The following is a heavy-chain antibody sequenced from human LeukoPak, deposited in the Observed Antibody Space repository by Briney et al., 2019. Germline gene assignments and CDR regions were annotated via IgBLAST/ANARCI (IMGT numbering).Heavy chain of an antibody. D-gene: IGHD2-15*01. J-gene: IGHJ4*02. CDR2: INPNSGGT. CDR3: AREPLGYCSGGSCYSRFKYDY. V-gene: IGHV1-2*06. Sequence: ASVKVSCKASGYTFTGYYMHWVRQAPGQGLEWMGRINPNSGGTNYARKFQGRVTMTRDTSISTAYMELSRLRSDDTAVYYCAREPLGYCSGGSCYSRFKYDYWGQGTLVTVSS. CDR1: GYTFTGYY.